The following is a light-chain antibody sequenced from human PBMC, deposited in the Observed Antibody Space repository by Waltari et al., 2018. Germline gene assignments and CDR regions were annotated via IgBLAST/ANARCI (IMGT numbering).Light chain of an antibody. CDR2: DAS. V-gene: IGKV3-15*01. CDR3: QQYNRWPPLT. J-gene: IGKJ5*01. CDR1: QSVSSN. Sequence: EIVMTQSPATLSVSPGATATLSCRASQSVSSNVAWYQKKPGQAPRLLIYDASTRATSIPAKFRGSGSGTEFTLTISSLQSEDFAVYYCQQYNRWPPLTFGHGTRLEIK.